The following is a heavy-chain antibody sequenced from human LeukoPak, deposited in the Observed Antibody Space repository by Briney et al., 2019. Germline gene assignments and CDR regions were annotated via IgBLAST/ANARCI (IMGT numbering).Heavy chain of an antibody. CDR3: ARDLNLGTTDSN. CDR2: ISFDGSGQ. J-gene: IGHJ4*02. Sequence: GGSLRLSCAASGFTFTAYGMHWVRQAPGKGLEWLAVISFDGSGQYYADSVKGRFTISRDDSKNMLYLQMNSLRVEDTAVYYCARDLNLGTTDSNWGQGTLVTISS. D-gene: IGHD4-11*01. V-gene: IGHV3-30*03. CDR1: GFTFTAYG.